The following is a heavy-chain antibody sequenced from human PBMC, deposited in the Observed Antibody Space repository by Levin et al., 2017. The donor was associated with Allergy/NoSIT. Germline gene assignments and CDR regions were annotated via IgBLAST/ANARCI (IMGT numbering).Heavy chain of an antibody. V-gene: IGHV3-48*01. CDR1: GFTFSSYS. J-gene: IGHJ5*02. D-gene: IGHD3-10*01. Sequence: PGGSLRLSCVASGFTFSSYSMNWVRQAPGKGLEWVSYISSGSSSIYYVDSVKGRFTISRDNANNSLYLQMNSLRAEDTAVYYCARGYGSGRTGFDPWGQGTLVTVSS. CDR2: ISSGSSSI. CDR3: ARGYGSGRTGFDP.